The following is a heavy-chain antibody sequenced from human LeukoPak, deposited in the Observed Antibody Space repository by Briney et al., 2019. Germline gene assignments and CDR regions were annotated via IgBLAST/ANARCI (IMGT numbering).Heavy chain of an antibody. V-gene: IGHV3-23*01. D-gene: IGHD5-12*01. CDR1: EFTFSSYA. CDR2: ISGSAGGK. Sequence: GGSLRLSCAASEFTFSSYAMSWVRQAPGKGLEWVSAISGSAGGKYYADSVKGRFTISRDNSKNTLYLLMHSLRAEDTAVYYCAKGAGYSGHDLSSYFDYWGQGILVTVSS. J-gene: IGHJ4*02. CDR3: AKGAGYSGHDLSSYFDY.